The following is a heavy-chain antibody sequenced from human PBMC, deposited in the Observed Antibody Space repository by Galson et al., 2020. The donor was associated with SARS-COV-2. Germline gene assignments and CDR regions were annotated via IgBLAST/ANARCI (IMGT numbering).Heavy chain of an antibody. CDR3: AIPSGDNSYYYGMDV. J-gene: IGHJ6*02. Sequence: GESLKISCQGSGYSFNIYWIAWVRQMPGKGLEWMGIIYPDDSTTIYSPSFQGQVTISADKSISTAYLQWSSLKASDTAIYYCAIPSGDNSYYYGMDVWGQGTTITVSS. V-gene: IGHV5-51*01. CDR1: GYSFNIYW. CDR2: IYPDDSTT. D-gene: IGHD4-17*01.